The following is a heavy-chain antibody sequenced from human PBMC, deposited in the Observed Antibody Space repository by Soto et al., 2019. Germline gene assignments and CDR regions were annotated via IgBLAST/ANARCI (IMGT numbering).Heavy chain of an antibody. CDR2: INAGNGNT. Sequence: ASVKVSCKASGYTFTNYAMHWVRQAPGQRLEWMGWINAGNGNTKYSQKFRGRVTMTTDTSTSTAYMELRSLRSDDTAVYYCARERTVAGNDYWGQGTLVTVSS. D-gene: IGHD6-19*01. V-gene: IGHV1-3*01. J-gene: IGHJ4*02. CDR3: ARERTVAGNDY. CDR1: GYTFTNYA.